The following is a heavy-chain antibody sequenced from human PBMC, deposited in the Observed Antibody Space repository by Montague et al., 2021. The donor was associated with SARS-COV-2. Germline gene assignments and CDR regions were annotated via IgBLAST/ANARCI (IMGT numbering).Heavy chain of an antibody. J-gene: IGHJ6*02. CDR1: GFAVNSNY. Sequence: SLRLSCAATGFAVNSNYTTWVRQAPGKGLEWVSVIYSGGTTYYANSVKDRFTISRDSSKNTVHLQMNSLRVDDTAVYYCARRLEERLPYYYYGLDVWGQGTTVTVPS. D-gene: IGHD1/OR15-1a*01. CDR2: IYSGGTT. CDR3: ARRLEERLPYYYYGLDV. V-gene: IGHV3-66*01.